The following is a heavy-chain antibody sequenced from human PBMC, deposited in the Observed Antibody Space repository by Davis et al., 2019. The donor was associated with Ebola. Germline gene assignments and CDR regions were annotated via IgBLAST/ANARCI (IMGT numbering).Heavy chain of an antibody. CDR1: GYTFTGYY. V-gene: IGHV1-2*02. Sequence: ASVKVSCKASGYTFTGYYMHWVQQAPGQGLEWMGWINPNSGGTNYAQKFQGRVTMTRDTSISTAYMELSRLRSDDTAVYYCARALNIAVAGTGYNWFDPWGQGTLVTVSS. CDR2: INPNSGGT. CDR3: ARALNIAVAGTGYNWFDP. D-gene: IGHD6-19*01. J-gene: IGHJ5*02.